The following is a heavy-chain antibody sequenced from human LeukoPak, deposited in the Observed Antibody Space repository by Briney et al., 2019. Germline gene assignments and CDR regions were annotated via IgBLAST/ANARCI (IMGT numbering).Heavy chain of an antibody. V-gene: IGHV1-46*01. CDR2: INPSGGST. J-gene: IGHJ4*02. CDR3: ARDLQGLGYYDSSGFSPFDY. Sequence: ASVKVSCKASGYTFTSYYMHWVRQAPGQGLEWMGIINPSGGSTSYAQKFQGRVTMTRDMSTSTVYMELSSLRSEDTAVYYCARDLQGLGYYDSSGFSPFDYWGQGTLVTVSS. D-gene: IGHD3-22*01. CDR1: GYTFTSYY.